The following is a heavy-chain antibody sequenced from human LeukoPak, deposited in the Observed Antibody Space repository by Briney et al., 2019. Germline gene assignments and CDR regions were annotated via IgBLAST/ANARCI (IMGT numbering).Heavy chain of an antibody. V-gene: IGHV1-2*02. Sequence: WASVKVSCKASGYTFTGYYMHWVRQAPGQGLEWMGWINPNSGGTNYARKFQGRVTMTRDTSISTAYMELSRLRSDDTAVYYCARDPYSSGWYEDYWGQGTLVTVSS. D-gene: IGHD6-19*01. CDR1: GYTFTGYY. CDR2: INPNSGGT. CDR3: ARDPYSSGWYEDY. J-gene: IGHJ4*02.